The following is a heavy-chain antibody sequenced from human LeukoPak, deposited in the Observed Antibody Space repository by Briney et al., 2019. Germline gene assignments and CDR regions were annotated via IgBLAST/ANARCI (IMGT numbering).Heavy chain of an antibody. D-gene: IGHD2-2*01. J-gene: IGHJ3*02. CDR3: ARRYCISTSCLDAFDI. Sequence: SETLSLACTVSGGSISSYYWSWIRQPPGKGLEWIGYIYSSGSTNYNPSLKSRLTISVDASKNQFSLKLSSVTAADTAVYYCARRYCISTSCLDAFDIWGQGTMVTVSS. CDR2: IYSSGST. CDR1: GGSISSYY. V-gene: IGHV4-59*01.